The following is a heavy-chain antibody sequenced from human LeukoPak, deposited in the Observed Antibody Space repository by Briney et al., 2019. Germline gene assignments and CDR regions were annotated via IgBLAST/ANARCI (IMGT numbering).Heavy chain of an antibody. CDR2: IYYSGST. J-gene: IGHJ4*02. D-gene: IGHD3-10*01. Sequence: PSETLSLTCTVSGGSVSSGSYYWSWIRQPPGKGLEWIGYIYYSGSTNYNPSLKSRVTISVDTSKNQFSLRLSSVTAADTAVYYCAREERTMVRGVIIRGTVDYWGLGTLVTVSS. CDR1: GGSVSSGSYY. CDR3: AREERTMVRGVIIRGTVDY. V-gene: IGHV4-61*01.